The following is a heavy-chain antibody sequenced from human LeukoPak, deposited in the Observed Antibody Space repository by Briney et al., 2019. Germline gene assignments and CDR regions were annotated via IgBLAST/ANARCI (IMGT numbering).Heavy chain of an antibody. CDR1: GYTFTSYG. V-gene: IGHV1-18*04. D-gene: IGHD5-18*01. J-gene: IGHJ4*02. Sequence: GASVKVSCKASGYTFTSYGISCVRQAPGQGLEWMGWISAYNGNTNYAQKLQGRVTMTTDTSTSTAYMELRSLRSDDTAVYYCARGPRGYSYGPHFDYWGQGTLVTVSS. CDR3: ARGPRGYSYGPHFDY. CDR2: ISAYNGNT.